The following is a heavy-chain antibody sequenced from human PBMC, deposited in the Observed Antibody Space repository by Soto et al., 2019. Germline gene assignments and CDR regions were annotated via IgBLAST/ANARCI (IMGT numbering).Heavy chain of an antibody. CDR1: GFTFSSYW. D-gene: IGHD3-10*01. CDR2: IKQDGSEK. V-gene: IGHV3-7*01. Sequence: PGGSLRLSCAASGFTFSSYWMSWVRQAPGKGLEWVANIKQDGSEKYYVDSVKGRFTISRDNAKNSLYLQMNSLRAEDTAVYYCARDRITMVRGVITYNYYYMDVWGKGTTVTVSS. CDR3: ARDRITMVRGVITYNYYYMDV. J-gene: IGHJ6*03.